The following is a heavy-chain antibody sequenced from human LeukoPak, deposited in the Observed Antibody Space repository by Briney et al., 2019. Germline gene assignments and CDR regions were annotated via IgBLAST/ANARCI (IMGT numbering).Heavy chain of an antibody. J-gene: IGHJ3*02. V-gene: IGHV4-34*01. CDR2: INHSGST. CDR1: GGSFSGYY. Sequence: SETLSLTCAVYGGSFSGYYWSWIRQPPGKELEWIGEINHSGSTNYNPSLKSRVTISVDTSKNQFSLKLSSVTAADTAVYYCAREALTGDDAFDIWGQGAMVTVSS. CDR3: AREALTGDDAFDI. D-gene: IGHD7-27*01.